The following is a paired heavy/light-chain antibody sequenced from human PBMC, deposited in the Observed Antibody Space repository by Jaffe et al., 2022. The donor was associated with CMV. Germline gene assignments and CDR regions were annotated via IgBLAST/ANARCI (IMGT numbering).Light chain of an antibody. V-gene: IGLV1-40*01. CDR1: SSNIGAGYD. CDR3: QSYDSSLSGWGV. J-gene: IGLJ3*02. Sequence: QSVLTQPPSVSGAPGQRVTISCTGSSSNIGAGYDVHWYQQLPGTAPKLLIYGNSNRPSGVPDRFSGSKSGTSASLAITGLQAEDEADYYCQSYDSSLSGWGVFGGGTKLTVL. CDR2: GNS.
Heavy chain of an antibody. CDR1: GGSISSYY. D-gene: IGHD6-6*01. CDR2: IYTSGST. J-gene: IGHJ5*02. V-gene: IGHV4-4*07. CDR3: ARDSVSIAARNWFDP. Sequence: QVQLQESGPGLVKPSETLSLTCTVSGGSISSYYWSWIRQPAGKGLEWIGRIYTSGSTNYNPSLKSRVTMSVDTSKNQFSLKLSSVTAADTAVYYCARDSVSIAARNWFDPWGQGTLVTVSS.